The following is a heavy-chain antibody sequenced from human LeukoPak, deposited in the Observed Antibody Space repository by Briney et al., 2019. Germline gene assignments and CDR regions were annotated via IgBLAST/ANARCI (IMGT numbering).Heavy chain of an antibody. D-gene: IGHD6-19*01. CDR3: ARDQGGSGWAHDY. V-gene: IGHV7-4-1*04. CDR2: INTNTGNP. J-gene: IGHJ4*02. Sequence: GASVKVSCKASGYTFTSYAINWVRQAPGQGLEWMGWINTNTGNPTYAQGFTGRFVFSLDTSVSMTSLQITSLKAEDTAIYYCARDQGGSGWAHDYWGQGALVTVSS. CDR1: GYTFTSYA.